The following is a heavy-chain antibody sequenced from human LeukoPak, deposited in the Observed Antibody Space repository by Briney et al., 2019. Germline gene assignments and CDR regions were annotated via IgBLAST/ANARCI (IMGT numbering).Heavy chain of an antibody. Sequence: GESLKISCKGSGYIFTTYWIGWVRQMPGKGLEWRGIIYPGDSDTRYSPSFQGQVTISADKSISTAYLQWSSLKASDTAMYYCARHLGITGFDYWGQGTLVTVSS. D-gene: IGHD3-16*01. CDR3: ARHLGITGFDY. V-gene: IGHV5-51*01. J-gene: IGHJ4*02. CDR2: IYPGDSDT. CDR1: GYIFTTYW.